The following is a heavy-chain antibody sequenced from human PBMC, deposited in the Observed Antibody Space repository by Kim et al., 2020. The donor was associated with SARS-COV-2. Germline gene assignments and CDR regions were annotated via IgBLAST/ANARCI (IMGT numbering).Heavy chain of an antibody. Sequence: ASVKVSCKASGYILTTYSIIWVRQAPGQGLEWMGWINTKTRNPEYAQGFTGRFAFSVDTSVNTAYLQISSLKAEDTAVYFCTKDVGLAAAGLHGMDVWGQGTTVTVTS. J-gene: IGHJ6*02. D-gene: IGHD6-13*01. CDR3: TKDVGLAAAGLHGMDV. CDR2: INTKTRNP. CDR1: GYILTTYS. V-gene: IGHV7-4-1*02.